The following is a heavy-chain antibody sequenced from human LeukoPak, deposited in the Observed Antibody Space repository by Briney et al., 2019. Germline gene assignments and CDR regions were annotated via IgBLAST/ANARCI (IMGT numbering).Heavy chain of an antibody. CDR2: IKEDGSEK. CDR3: ARDLAGHYYGSGSSFDY. Sequence: GGSLRLSCAASGFTFSSYWMNWVRQAPGKGLEWVANIKEDGSEKYYVDSVKGQFTIPRDNAKNSLFLQMDSLRAEDTAVYYCARDLAGHYYGSGSSFDYWGQGTLVTVSS. D-gene: IGHD3-10*01. CDR1: GFTFSSYW. V-gene: IGHV3-7*01. J-gene: IGHJ4*02.